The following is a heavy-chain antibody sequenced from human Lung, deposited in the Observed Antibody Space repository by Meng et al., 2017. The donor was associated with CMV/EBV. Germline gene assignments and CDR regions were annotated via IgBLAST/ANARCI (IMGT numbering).Heavy chain of an antibody. V-gene: IGHV1-69*02. D-gene: IGHD1-26*01. CDR2: IIPILGLT. J-gene: IGHJ6*02. CDR3: AWGGIYADDYLGLDV. CDR1: GGTFGSYT. Sequence: SVKVSCKASGGTFGSYTISWVRQAPGQGLEWMGRIIPILGLTNYAQRFEARVTMTADKSTSTAYMELSSLTSEDTAVYYCAWGGIYADDYLGLDVWGQGTTVXVSS.